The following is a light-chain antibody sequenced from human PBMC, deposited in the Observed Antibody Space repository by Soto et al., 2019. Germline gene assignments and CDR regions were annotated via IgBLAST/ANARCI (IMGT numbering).Light chain of an antibody. CDR2: GAS. V-gene: IGKV3-20*01. Sequence: EIVLTQSPGTLSLSPGERATLSCRASQSVSTNYLAWYQRKPGQAPRLLIYGASSRATGIPERFSGSGSGTDFTLTITRLEPEDFAVYYCQQYGSSPPTFGQGTKVEIK. CDR1: QSVSTNY. J-gene: IGKJ1*01. CDR3: QQYGSSPPT.